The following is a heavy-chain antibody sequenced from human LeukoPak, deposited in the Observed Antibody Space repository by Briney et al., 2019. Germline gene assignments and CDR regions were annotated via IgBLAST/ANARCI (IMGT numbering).Heavy chain of an antibody. CDR3: ARDQGYCSSTSRDAFDI. CDR1: GYTFTGYY. Sequence: ASVKVSCKASGYTFTGYYMHWVRQAPGQGLEWMGWINPNSGGTNYAQKFQGWVTMTRDTSISTAYMELSRLRSDDTAVHYCARDQGYCSSTSRDAFDIWGQGTMVTVSS. J-gene: IGHJ3*02. V-gene: IGHV1-2*04. D-gene: IGHD2-2*01. CDR2: INPNSGGT.